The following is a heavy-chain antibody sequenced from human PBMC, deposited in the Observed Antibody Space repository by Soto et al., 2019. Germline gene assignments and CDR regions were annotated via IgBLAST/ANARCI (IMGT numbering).Heavy chain of an antibody. CDR1: GFTFSSYS. CDR2: IYGGGTT. CDR3: VRTSIY. D-gene: IGHD2-2*01. V-gene: IGHV3-66*01. J-gene: IGHJ4*02. Sequence: EVHLLESGGGLVQPGGSLRLSCVASGFTFSSYSMSWVRQAPGKGLEWVSVIYGGGTTYYSDSVKGRFTISRDNSKNTVFLQMNSLRAEDTAVYYCVRTSIYWGQGTRVIVSS.